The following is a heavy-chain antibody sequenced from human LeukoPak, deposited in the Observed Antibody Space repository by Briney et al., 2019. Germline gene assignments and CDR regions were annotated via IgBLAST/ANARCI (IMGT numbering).Heavy chain of an antibody. V-gene: IGHV1-2*02. D-gene: IGHD1-14*01. Sequence: ASVKVSCKASGYTFTGYYMHWVRQAPGQGLEWMGWINPNSGGTNYAQKFQGRVTMTRDTSISTAYMELSRLRSDDTAVYYSARQYETGQGWFDPWGQGTLVTVSS. CDR1: GYTFTGYY. J-gene: IGHJ5*02. CDR3: ARQYETGQGWFDP. CDR2: INPNSGGT.